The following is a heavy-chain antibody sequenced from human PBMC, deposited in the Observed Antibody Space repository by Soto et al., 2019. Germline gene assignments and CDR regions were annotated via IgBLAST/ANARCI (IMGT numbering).Heavy chain of an antibody. CDR3: ARCGTAGVDY. Sequence: QVQLVQSGAEVREPGASVKVSCKASGYSFTSLDINWVRQTTGQGLEWMGWMQPSSGRTGYAQKFQGRVTITRDNSINTAYMELSRLTSDDTAFYYCARCGTAGVDYWGQGNLVTVSA. D-gene: IGHD1-26*01. V-gene: IGHV1-8*01. J-gene: IGHJ4*02. CDR1: GYSFTSLD. CDR2: MQPSSGRT.